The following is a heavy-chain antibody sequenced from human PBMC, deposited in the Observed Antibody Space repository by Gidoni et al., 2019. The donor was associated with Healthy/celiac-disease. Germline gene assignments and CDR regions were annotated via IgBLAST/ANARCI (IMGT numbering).Heavy chain of an antibody. CDR1: GVTCSSYS. D-gene: IGHD2-2*01. J-gene: IGHJ4*02. V-gene: IGHV3-48*01. Sequence: EVQLVESGGGLVQPGGSLRLSCAASGVTCSSYSMNWVRKAPGKGLEWVSYISSSSSTIYYADSVKGRFTISRDNAKNSLYLQMNSLRAEDTAVYYCAREGTVVVPAASDYWGQGNLVTVSS. CDR3: AREGTVVVPAASDY. CDR2: ISSSSSTI.